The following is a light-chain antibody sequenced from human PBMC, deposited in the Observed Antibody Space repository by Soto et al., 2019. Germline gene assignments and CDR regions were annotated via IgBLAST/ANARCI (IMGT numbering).Light chain of an antibody. CDR1: SSDVGGYNF. CDR2: EVS. V-gene: IGLV2-14*03. CDR3: SSYTTSSTVV. J-gene: IGLJ1*01. Sequence: QSVLTQPASVFGSPGQSITFSCTGTSSDVGGYNFVSWYQQHPGKAPKLMIYEVSSWPSGVSNRFSGSKSGNTASLTISGLQPEDEADYYCSSYTTSSTVVFGTGTKLTVL.